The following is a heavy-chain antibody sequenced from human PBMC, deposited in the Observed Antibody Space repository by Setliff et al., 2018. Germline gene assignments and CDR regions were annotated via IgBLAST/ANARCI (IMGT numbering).Heavy chain of an antibody. J-gene: IGHJ6*03. CDR1: GYSISSGYI. Sequence: PSETLSLTCTVSGYSISSGYIWGWIRQPPGKGLEWVGNIGHTGSINYNPSLKSRLTISRDTSKNQVSLKLNSVTATDTALYYCARDSIMDVWGNGTTVTVSS. V-gene: IGHV4-38-2*02. CDR2: IGHTGSI. D-gene: IGHD2-2*01. CDR3: ARDSIMDV.